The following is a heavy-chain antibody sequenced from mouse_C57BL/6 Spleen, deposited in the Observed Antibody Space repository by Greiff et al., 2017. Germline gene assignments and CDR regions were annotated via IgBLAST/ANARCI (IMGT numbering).Heavy chain of an antibody. CDR1: GYTFTSYW. CDR3: AIREHYYGSSYEWFAY. V-gene: IGHV1-69*01. J-gene: IGHJ3*01. CDR2: IDPSDSYT. Sequence: QVQLQQPGAELVMPGASVKLSCKASGYTFTSYWMHWVKQRPGQGLEWIGEIDPSDSYTNYNQKFKGKSTLTVDKSSSTAYMQISSLTSEDSAVYYCAIREHYYGSSYEWFAYWGQGTLVTVSA. D-gene: IGHD1-1*01.